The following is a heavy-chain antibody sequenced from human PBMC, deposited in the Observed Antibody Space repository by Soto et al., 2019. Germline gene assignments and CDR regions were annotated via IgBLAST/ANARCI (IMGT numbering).Heavy chain of an antibody. J-gene: IGHJ4*02. CDR1: GGSISSGGYY. V-gene: IGHV4-31*03. CDR2: IYCSGST. Sequence: QVQLQESGPGLVKPSQTLSLTCTVSGGSISSGGYYWSWIRQHPGKGLEWMGYIYCSGSTYYNPSLTSRVTISVGTSKNQCALKMSSVTAEDTAVYYCASSGDYYDSSGYYGTHDYDYWGQGTLVTVSS. D-gene: IGHD3-22*01. CDR3: ASSGDYYDSSGYYGTHDYDY.